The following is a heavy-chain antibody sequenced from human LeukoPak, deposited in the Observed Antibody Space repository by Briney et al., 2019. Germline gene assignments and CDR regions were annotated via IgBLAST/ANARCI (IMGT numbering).Heavy chain of an antibody. CDR2: ISSSGSTI. J-gene: IGHJ4*02. CDR1: GFTFSDYY. CDR3: AKDHKYRIAAAGRGWYFDY. Sequence: PGGSLRLSCAASGFTFSDYYMSWIRQAPGKGLEWVSYISSSGSTIYYADSVKGRFTISRDNAKNSLYLQMNSLRAEDTAVYYCAKDHKYRIAAAGRGWYFDYWGQGTLVTVSS. D-gene: IGHD6-13*01. V-gene: IGHV3-11*04.